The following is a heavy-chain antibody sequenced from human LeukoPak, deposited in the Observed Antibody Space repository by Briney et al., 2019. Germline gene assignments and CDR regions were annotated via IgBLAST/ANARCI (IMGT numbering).Heavy chain of an antibody. Sequence: PGGSLRLSCAASGFTFDDYTMPWVRQAPGKGLEWVSLISWNSGSIGYADSVKGRFTISRDNAKNSLYLQMNSLRAEDTALYYCAKENPLSGWYNAFDYWGQGTLVTVSS. V-gene: IGHV3-9*01. CDR1: GFTFDDYT. D-gene: IGHD6-19*01. J-gene: IGHJ4*02. CDR3: AKENPLSGWYNAFDY. CDR2: ISWNSGSI.